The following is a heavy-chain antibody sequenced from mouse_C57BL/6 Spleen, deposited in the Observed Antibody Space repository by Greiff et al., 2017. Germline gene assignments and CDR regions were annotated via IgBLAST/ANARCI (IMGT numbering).Heavy chain of an antibody. J-gene: IGHJ3*01. V-gene: IGHV1-64*01. CDR2: IHPNSGST. Sequence: VQLQQPGAELVKPGASVKLSCKASGYTFTSYWMHWVKQRPGQGLEWIGMIHPNSGSTNYNEKFKGKATLTVDKSSSTAYMQLSSLTSEDSAVYYCAREDGLLPLAYWGQGTLVTVSA. D-gene: IGHD2-3*01. CDR1: GYTFTSYW. CDR3: AREDGLLPLAY.